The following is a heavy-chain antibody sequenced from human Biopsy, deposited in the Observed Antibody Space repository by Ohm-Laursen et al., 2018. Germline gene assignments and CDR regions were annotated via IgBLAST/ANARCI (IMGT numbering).Heavy chain of an antibody. CDR3: ARDGKRWDYRPFFSWHFDL. V-gene: IGHV3-30*03. D-gene: IGHD4-11*01. J-gene: IGHJ2*01. Sequence: SLRLSCTASGFTFTSYAMHWVRQAPGKGLEWVAVISYDGSGEYYADSLQGRFIISRDNPKNTVDLQMNSLRAEDTAVYFCARDGKRWDYRPFFSWHFDLWGRGTLVTVSS. CDR2: ISYDGSGE. CDR1: GFTFTSYA.